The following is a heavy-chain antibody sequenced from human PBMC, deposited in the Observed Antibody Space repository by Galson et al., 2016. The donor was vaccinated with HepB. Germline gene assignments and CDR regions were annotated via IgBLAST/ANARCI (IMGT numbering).Heavy chain of an antibody. D-gene: IGHD3-22*01. CDR1: GFTFSSYG. V-gene: IGHV3-33*01. CDR3: ARDGGGSSGYYLDY. CDR2: IWYDGSNK. J-gene: IGHJ4*02. Sequence: SLRLSCAASGFTFSSYGMHWVRQAPGKGLEWVAVIWYDGSNKYYAASVKGRFTIFRDNSKNTLYLQMNSLRAEDTAVYYCARDGGGSSGYYLDYWGQGTLVTVSS.